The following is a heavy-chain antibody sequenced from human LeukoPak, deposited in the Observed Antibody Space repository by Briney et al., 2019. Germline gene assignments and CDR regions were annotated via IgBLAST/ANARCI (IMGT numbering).Heavy chain of an antibody. V-gene: IGHV3-30-3*01. CDR2: ISYDGSNK. J-gene: IGHJ5*01. Sequence: GGSLRLSCAASGFTFSSYAMHWVRQAPGKGLEWVAVISYDGSNKYYADSVKGRFTISRDNSKNTLYLQMNSLRAEDTAVYYCAVWVVYPAPPVVDFGCWGHRAPVTV. CDR3: AVWVVYPAPPVVDFGC. CDR1: GFTFSSYA. D-gene: IGHD2-8*02.